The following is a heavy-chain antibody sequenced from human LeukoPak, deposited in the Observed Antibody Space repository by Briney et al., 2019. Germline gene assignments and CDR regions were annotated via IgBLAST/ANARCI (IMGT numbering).Heavy chain of an antibody. CDR3: ARGLVKSYVYYSYMDV. D-gene: IGHD3-9*01. Sequence: SETLSLTCTVSGGSISSGSYYWSWIRQPAGKGLEWIGRIYTSGSTNYNPSLKSRVTISVDTSKNQFSLKLSSVTAADTAIYYRARGLVKSYVYYSYMDVWGKGSTVTISS. V-gene: IGHV4-61*02. J-gene: IGHJ6*03. CDR2: IYTSGST. CDR1: GGSISSGSYY.